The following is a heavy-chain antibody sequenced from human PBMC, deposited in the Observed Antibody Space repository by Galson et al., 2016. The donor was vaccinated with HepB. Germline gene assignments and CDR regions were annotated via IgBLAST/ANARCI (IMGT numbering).Heavy chain of an antibody. V-gene: IGHV4-34*01. J-gene: IGHJ6*03. CDR2: INHSGST. CDR3: ARGDNPDYGDYASAYYYMDV. Sequence: LRLSCAASGFTFSNYAMHWVRQAPGKGLEWIGEINHSGSTNYNPSLKSRVTISVDTSKNQFSLKLSSVTAADTAVYYCARGDNPDYGDYASAYYYMDVWGKGTTVTVSS. CDR1: GFTFSNYA. D-gene: IGHD4-17*01.